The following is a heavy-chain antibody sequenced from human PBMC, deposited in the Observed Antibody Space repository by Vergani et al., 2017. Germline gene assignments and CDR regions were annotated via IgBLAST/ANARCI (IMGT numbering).Heavy chain of an antibody. CDR3: ARGDYYDSSGYFDAFDI. CDR2: IYYSGST. J-gene: IGHJ3*02. D-gene: IGHD3-22*01. Sequence: QVQLQESDPGLVKPSETLSLTCTVSGGSVSSGSYYWSWIRQPPGKGLEWIGYIYYSGSTNYNPSLKSRVTISVDTSKNQFSLKLSSVTAADTAVYYCARGDYYDSSGYFDAFDIWGQGTMVTVSS. V-gene: IGHV4-61*01. CDR1: GGSVSSGSYY.